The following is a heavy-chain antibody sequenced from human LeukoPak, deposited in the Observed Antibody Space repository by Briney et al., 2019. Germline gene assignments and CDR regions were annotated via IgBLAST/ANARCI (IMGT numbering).Heavy chain of an antibody. Sequence: PSETLSLTCAVYGGSLSGYYWSWIRQPPGKGLEWIGEINHSGSTNYNPSLKSRVTISVDTSKNQFSLKLSSVTAADTAVYYCARGGKYDYIWGSYRPRDWYFDLWGRGTLVTVSS. V-gene: IGHV4-34*01. D-gene: IGHD3-16*02. CDR2: INHSGST. CDR1: GGSLSGYY. J-gene: IGHJ2*01. CDR3: ARGGKYDYIWGSYRPRDWYFDL.